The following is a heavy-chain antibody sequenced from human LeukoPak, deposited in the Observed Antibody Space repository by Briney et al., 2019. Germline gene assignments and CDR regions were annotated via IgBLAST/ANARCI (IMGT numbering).Heavy chain of an antibody. CDR1: GFTFSSYW. CDR3: ARDREARYYGGNNAIDY. CDR2: INSDGSST. J-gene: IGHJ4*02. Sequence: GRSLRLSCAASGFTFSSYWMHWVRQAPGKGLVWVSRINSDGSSTSYADSVKGRFTISRDNAKNTLYLQMNSLRAEDTAVYYCARDREARYYGGNNAIDYWGQGTLVTVSS. D-gene: IGHD4-23*01. V-gene: IGHV3-74*01.